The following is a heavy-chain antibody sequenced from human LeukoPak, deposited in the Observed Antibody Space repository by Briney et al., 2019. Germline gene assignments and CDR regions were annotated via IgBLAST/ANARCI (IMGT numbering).Heavy chain of an antibody. CDR1: GFTFSNYW. D-gene: IGHD3-22*01. Sequence: GGSLRLSCAASGFTFSNYWMHWVRQTPEKGLVWVSRINSDGSSTNYADSAKGRFTISRDNAKNTLYLQMNSLRAEDTAVYYCARGNYFDSSGFYGGDTWGQGTLVTVSS. CDR2: INSDGSST. J-gene: IGHJ5*02. V-gene: IGHV3-74*01. CDR3: ARGNYFDSSGFYGGDT.